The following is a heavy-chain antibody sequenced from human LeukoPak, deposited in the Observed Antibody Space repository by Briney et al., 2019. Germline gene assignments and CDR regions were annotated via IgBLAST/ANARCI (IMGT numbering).Heavy chain of an antibody. J-gene: IGHJ4*02. Sequence: PSQTLSLTCTVSGGSISSGSYYWSWIRQPAGKGLEWIGRIYTSGSTNYNPSLKSRVTISVDTSKNQFSLKLSSVTAADTAVYYCARFTIFGVAEYWGQGTLVTVSS. CDR3: ARFTIFGVAEY. D-gene: IGHD3-3*01. CDR1: GGSISSGSYY. V-gene: IGHV4-61*02. CDR2: IYTSGST.